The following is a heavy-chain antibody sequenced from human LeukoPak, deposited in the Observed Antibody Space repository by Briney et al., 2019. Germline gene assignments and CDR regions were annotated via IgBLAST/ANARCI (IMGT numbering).Heavy chain of an antibody. CDR2: ITPSADRA. Sequence: GGSLRLSCAASGFTFGSYGVSWVRQAPGKGLEWVSFITPSADRASYADSVKGRFTISRDNPRNTLYMQMNSLRDEDTAVYYCAIMHGYYDGSGYWVQWGQGTLVTVSS. V-gene: IGHV3-23*01. J-gene: IGHJ1*01. CDR1: GFTFGSYG. CDR3: AIMHGYYDGSGYWVQ. D-gene: IGHD3-22*01.